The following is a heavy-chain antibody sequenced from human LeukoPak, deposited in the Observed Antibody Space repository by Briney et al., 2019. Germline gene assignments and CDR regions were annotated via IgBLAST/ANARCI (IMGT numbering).Heavy chain of an antibody. J-gene: IGHJ4*02. CDR1: GFTFSSYW. CDR2: IKQDGSEK. D-gene: IGHD2-8*01. Sequence: GGSLRLSCAASGFTFSSYWMSWVRQAPGKGLEWVANIKQDGSEKYYVDSVKGRFTISRDNAKNSLYLQMNSLRAEDTAVYYCASTTWFMDFDCWGQGTLVTVSS. CDR3: ASTTWFMDFDC. V-gene: IGHV3-7*01.